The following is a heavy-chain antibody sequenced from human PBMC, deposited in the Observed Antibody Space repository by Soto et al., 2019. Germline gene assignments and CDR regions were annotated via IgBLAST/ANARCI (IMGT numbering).Heavy chain of an antibody. J-gene: IGHJ6*02. CDR2: VYPGDSDT. CDR3: ARLGYYGSGSYYDNGMDV. D-gene: IGHD3-10*01. Sequence: GESLKISCKGSGYSFTSYWIGWVRQMPGKGLEWMGIVYPGDSDTRYSPSFQGQVTISADKSISTAYLQWSSLKASDTAMYYCARLGYYGSGSYYDNGMDVWGQGTTVTVSS. CDR1: GYSFTSYW. V-gene: IGHV5-51*01.